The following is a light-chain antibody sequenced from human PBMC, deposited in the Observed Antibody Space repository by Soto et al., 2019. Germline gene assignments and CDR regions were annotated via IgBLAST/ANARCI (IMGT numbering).Light chain of an antibody. CDR3: CSSAGRYPWV. CDR2: DVN. V-gene: IGLV2-11*01. J-gene: IGLJ3*02. Sequence: QSALTQPRSVSGSPGQSVTISCTGTSSDFRGYHYVSWYQHHPGKAPKVIIFDVNKRPSGVPDRFSGSKSGNTASLTISGLQTDDEADYYCCSSAGRYPWVFGGGTQLTVL. CDR1: SSDFRGYHY.